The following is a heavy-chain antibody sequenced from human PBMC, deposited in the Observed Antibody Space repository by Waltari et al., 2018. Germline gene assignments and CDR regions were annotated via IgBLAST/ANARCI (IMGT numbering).Heavy chain of an antibody. CDR3: ASQFLAGYYYYGMDV. CDR2: IYYSGST. V-gene: IGHV4-39*07. Sequence: QLQLQESGPGLVKPSETLSLTCTVSGGSISSSSYYWGWIRQPPGKGLEWIGSIYYSGSTYYNPSLKSRVTISVDTSKNPFSLKLSSVTAADTAVYYCASQFLAGYYYYGMDVWGQGTTVTVSS. J-gene: IGHJ6*02. CDR1: GGSISSSSYY.